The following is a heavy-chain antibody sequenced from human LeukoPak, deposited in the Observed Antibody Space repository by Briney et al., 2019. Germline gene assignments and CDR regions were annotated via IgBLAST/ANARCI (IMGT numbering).Heavy chain of an antibody. CDR1: GGSISSYY. CDR2: VYTSGST. V-gene: IGHV4-4*07. J-gene: IGHJ5*02. Sequence: SAPLPLTCTVSGGSISSYYWSWIRQPAGKGLEWVGRVYTSGSTDYNPSLKSRVTISVDTSKNQFSLKLSSVTAADTAVYYCARYGDYDAVSWFDPWGQGTLVIVSS. D-gene: IGHD4-17*01. CDR3: ARYGDYDAVSWFDP.